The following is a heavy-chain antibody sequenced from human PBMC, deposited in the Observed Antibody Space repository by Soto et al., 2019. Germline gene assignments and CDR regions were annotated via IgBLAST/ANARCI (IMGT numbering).Heavy chain of an antibody. Sequence: QVPLVQSGAEVKKPGASVKVSCKASGYTFTSYDINWVRQATGQGLEWMGWTNPNSGNTGYAQKFQGRVTMTRNTSISTAYMELSSLRSEDTAVYYCARARDSGYDTDFDYWGQGTLVTVSS. CDR2: TNPNSGNT. D-gene: IGHD5-12*01. CDR3: ARARDSGYDTDFDY. V-gene: IGHV1-8*01. J-gene: IGHJ4*02. CDR1: GYTFTSYD.